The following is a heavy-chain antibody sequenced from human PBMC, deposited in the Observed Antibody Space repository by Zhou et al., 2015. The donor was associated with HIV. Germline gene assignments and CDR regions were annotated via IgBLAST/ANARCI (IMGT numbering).Heavy chain of an antibody. CDR1: TTTGVTYF. J-gene: IGHJ3*01. CDR3: ANQLQSGGKVGYDV. Sequence: QVQLVQSGGEVKKPGASVRVSCATSTTTGVTYFTHWVRQVPGEGLQWLGRINPSTGGSNYAKHLEGRLTFTLGTPITTSYLDLSLLRADDTAIYFCANQLQSGGKVGYDVWGQGTLITVS. V-gene: IGHV1-2*06. D-gene: IGHD4-23*01. CDR2: INPSTGGS.